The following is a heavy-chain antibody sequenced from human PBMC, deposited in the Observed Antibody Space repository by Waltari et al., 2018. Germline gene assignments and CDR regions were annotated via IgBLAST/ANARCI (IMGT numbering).Heavy chain of an antibody. CDR3: ARDGFDI. J-gene: IGHJ3*02. Sequence: VQPGRSLRLSCAASGFTFSSYGMHWVRQAPGKGLAWVAVIWYDGSNNYYGDSVKGRVTISRDNSKNTLYLQMNSLRAEDTAVYYCARDGFDIWGQGTMVTVSS. V-gene: IGHV3-33*01. CDR2: IWYDGSNN. CDR1: GFTFSSYG.